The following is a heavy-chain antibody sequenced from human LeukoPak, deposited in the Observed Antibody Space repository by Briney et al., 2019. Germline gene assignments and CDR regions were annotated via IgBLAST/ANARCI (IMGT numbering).Heavy chain of an antibody. Sequence: SETLSLTCAVSGDSISNNYWWRWIRQPPGKGLEWIGEINHSGSTNYNPSLKSRVTISVDTSKNQFSLKLSSVTAADTAVYYCARERGSTVIRGGFFDYWGQGTLVTVSS. D-gene: IGHD3-22*01. CDR3: ARERGSTVIRGGFFDY. CDR1: GDSISNNYW. J-gene: IGHJ4*02. CDR2: INHSGST. V-gene: IGHV4-4*02.